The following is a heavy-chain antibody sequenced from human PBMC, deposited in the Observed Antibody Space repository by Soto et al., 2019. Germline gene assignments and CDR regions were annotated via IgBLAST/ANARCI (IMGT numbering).Heavy chain of an antibody. Sequence: GASVKVSCKASGYTFNRYYMHWVRQAPGPGLEWMGWISPHTGGTTYAQKFQGRVTMTRDTSVSTAFMELSRLGSDDTAVYYCVRPLPSGQNYGMDVWGQGTTVTVSS. CDR1: GYTFNRYY. CDR2: ISPHTGGT. CDR3: VRPLPSGQNYGMDV. V-gene: IGHV1-2*02. J-gene: IGHJ6*02. D-gene: IGHD3-10*01.